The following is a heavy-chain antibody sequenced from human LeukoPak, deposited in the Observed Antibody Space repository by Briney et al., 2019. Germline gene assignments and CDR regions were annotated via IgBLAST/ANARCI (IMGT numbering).Heavy chain of an antibody. CDR1: GFTFGDYA. J-gene: IGHJ3*02. Sequence: PGGSLRLSCTASGFTFGDYAMSWFRQAPGKGLEWVGFIRSKAYGGTTEYAASVKGRFTISRDDSKSIAYLQMNSLKTEDTAVYYCTRPRRDGYRRLSQNPRKTGWGAFDIWGQGTMVTVSS. V-gene: IGHV3-49*03. CDR2: IRSKAYGGTT. D-gene: IGHD5-24*01. CDR3: TRPRRDGYRRLSQNPRKTGWGAFDI.